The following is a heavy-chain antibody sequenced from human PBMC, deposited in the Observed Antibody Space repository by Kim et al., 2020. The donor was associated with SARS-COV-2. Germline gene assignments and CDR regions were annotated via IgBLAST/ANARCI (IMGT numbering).Heavy chain of an antibody. J-gene: IGHJ3*02. V-gene: IGHV1-18*01. CDR1: GYTFTSYG. D-gene: IGHD3-3*01. Sequence: VSVKVSCKASGYTFTSYGISWVRQAPGQGLEWMGWISAYNGNTNYAQKLQGRVTMTTDTSTSTAYMELRSLRSDDTAVYYCARDAEEAVPVRFLRWGNQNNHDAFDIWGQGTMVTVSS. CDR3: ARDAEEAVPVRFLRWGNQNNHDAFDI. CDR2: ISAYNGNT.